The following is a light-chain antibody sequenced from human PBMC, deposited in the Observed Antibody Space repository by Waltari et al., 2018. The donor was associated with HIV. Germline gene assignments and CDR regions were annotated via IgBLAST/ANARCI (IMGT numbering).Light chain of an antibody. J-gene: IGLJ2*01. V-gene: IGLV1-47*01. Sequence: QSVVTQPPSAAGTPGQRVTISCSGSASNTGTYSAKWYQHFPGTAPKLLIYMNDQRPSGVPGRFSGSQSGTSASLAISGLQYDDEADYYCAVWDDSLGGAVFGGGTKLTVL. CDR2: MND. CDR1: ASNTGTYS. CDR3: AVWDDSLGGAV.